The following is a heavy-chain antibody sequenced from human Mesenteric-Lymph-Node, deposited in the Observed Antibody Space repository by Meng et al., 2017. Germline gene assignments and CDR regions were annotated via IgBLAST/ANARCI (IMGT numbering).Heavy chain of an antibody. Sequence: QVELVQSGAEVKKPGASVKVSCKASGYTFASYGLSWVRQAPGQGLEWMGWISGYNGNTNYAQKLQGRVTMTTDTSTSTAYMELRSPRSDDTAVYYCARPLGYCSGGSCYYNDWGQGTLVTVSS. V-gene: IGHV1-18*01. J-gene: IGHJ4*02. CDR1: GYTFASYG. D-gene: IGHD2-15*01. CDR2: ISGYNGNT. CDR3: ARPLGYCSGGSCYYND.